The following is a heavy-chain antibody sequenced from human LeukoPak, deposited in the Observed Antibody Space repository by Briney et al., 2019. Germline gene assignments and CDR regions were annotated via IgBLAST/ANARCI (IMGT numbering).Heavy chain of an antibody. Sequence: PSETLSLTCAVYSGSFSGYYWSWIRQPPGKGLEWIGGINHSGSTNYNPSLKSRVTISVDTSKNQFSLKLSSVTAADTAVYYCARPRGMYYYGSGAFDYWGQGTLVTVSS. V-gene: IGHV4-34*01. D-gene: IGHD3-10*01. J-gene: IGHJ4*02. CDR1: SGSFSGYY. CDR3: ARPRGMYYYGSGAFDY. CDR2: INHSGST.